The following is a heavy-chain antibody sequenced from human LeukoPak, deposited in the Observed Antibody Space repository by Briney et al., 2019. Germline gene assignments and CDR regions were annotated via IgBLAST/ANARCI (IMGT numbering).Heavy chain of an antibody. CDR3: ARDPLRGYGDAFDI. CDR2: IIPIFGTA. D-gene: IGHD1-1*01. J-gene: IGHJ3*02. Sequence: SVKVSCKASGYTFTSYAMNWVRQAPGQGLEWMGGIIPIFGTANYAQKFQGRVTMTRDTSTSTVYMELSSLRSEDTAVYYCARDPLRGYGDAFDIWGQGTMVTVSS. V-gene: IGHV1-69*05. CDR1: GYTFTSYA.